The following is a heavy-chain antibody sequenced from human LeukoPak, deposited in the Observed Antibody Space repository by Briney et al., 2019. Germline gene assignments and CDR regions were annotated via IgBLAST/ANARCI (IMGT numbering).Heavy chain of an antibody. Sequence: SGGSLRLSCAASGFTFSSYAMHWVRQAPGKGLEWVAVISYDGSNKYYADSVKGRFTISRDNSKNTLYLQMNSLRAEDTAVYYCARDAGASPAEIDAFDIWGQGTMVTVSS. CDR3: ARDAGASPAEIDAFDI. CDR1: GFTFSSYA. D-gene: IGHD1-14*01. J-gene: IGHJ3*02. CDR2: ISYDGSNK. V-gene: IGHV3-30-3*01.